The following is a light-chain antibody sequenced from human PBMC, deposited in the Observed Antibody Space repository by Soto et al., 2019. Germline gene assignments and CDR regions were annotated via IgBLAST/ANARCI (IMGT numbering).Light chain of an antibody. Sequence: YALTLVRSVSVSPGQTARIICSGDVRGENYAYWYPQKPGQAPELVIYEASELYSGIPERFSGSTTGNTTTLTISRVLTADETDYYSLSGDEDSVFGTGTKGTVL. CDR2: EAS. V-gene: IGLV3-22*01. CDR1: VRGENY. CDR3: LSGDEDSV. J-gene: IGLJ1*01.